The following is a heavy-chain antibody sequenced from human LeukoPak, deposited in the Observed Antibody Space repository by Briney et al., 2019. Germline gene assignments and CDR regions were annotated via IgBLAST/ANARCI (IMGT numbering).Heavy chain of an antibody. J-gene: IGHJ5*02. CDR3: ARFSAPSLALNRFDP. CDR1: GYVFADYW. V-gene: IGHV5-51*01. D-gene: IGHD1-1*01. Sequence: GESLKISCKGSGYVFADYWIGWVRQMPGKGLEWMGIIYPDDSKSMYRPSFHGHVTMSADKSIATAYLQWSSLEASHTAMYYCARFSAPSLALNRFDPWGQGTLVSVSS. CDR2: IYPDDSKS.